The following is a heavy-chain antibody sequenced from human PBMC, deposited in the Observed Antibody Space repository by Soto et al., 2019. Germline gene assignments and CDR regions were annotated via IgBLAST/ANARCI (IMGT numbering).Heavy chain of an antibody. CDR2: IYHSGST. CDR1: GGSISSSSW. J-gene: IGHJ4*02. V-gene: IGHV4-4*02. CDR3: ARVRRDSSGYFLFDY. D-gene: IGHD3-22*01. Sequence: PSETLSLTCAVSGGSISSSSWWSWVRQPPGKGLEWIGEIYHSGSTNYNPSLKSRVTISVDKSKNQFSLKLSSVTAADTAVYYCARVRRDSSGYFLFDYWGQGTLVTVSS.